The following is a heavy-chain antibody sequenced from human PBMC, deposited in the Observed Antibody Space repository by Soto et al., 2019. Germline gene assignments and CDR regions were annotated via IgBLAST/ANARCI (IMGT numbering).Heavy chain of an antibody. Sequence: GGSLRLSCAASGFTFSSYGMHWVRQAPGKGLEWVAVISYDGSNKYYADSVKGRFTISRDNSKNTLYLQMNSLRAEDTAVYYCAGTYGDRRLPYYYYYTDVWGKGTTVTVSS. CDR1: GFTFSSYG. CDR3: AGTYGDRRLPYYYYYTDV. D-gene: IGHD4-17*01. V-gene: IGHV3-30*03. J-gene: IGHJ6*03. CDR2: ISYDGSNK.